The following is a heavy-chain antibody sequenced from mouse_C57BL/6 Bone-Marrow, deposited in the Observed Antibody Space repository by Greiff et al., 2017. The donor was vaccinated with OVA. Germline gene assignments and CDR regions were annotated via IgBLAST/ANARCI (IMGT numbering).Heavy chain of an antibody. CDR2: IYPYNDGT. Sequence: VQLQQSGPELVKPGASVKMSCKASGYTFTSSVMHWVKQKPGQGLEWIGYIYPYNDGTKYNEKFNGKATLTADKSSSTAYMQLSSLTYEDSAVYYCARELDGWYVDVWGTGTTVTVSS. CDR1: GYTFTSSV. CDR3: ARELDGWYVDV. J-gene: IGHJ1*03. V-gene: IGHV1-14*01. D-gene: IGHD1-3*01.